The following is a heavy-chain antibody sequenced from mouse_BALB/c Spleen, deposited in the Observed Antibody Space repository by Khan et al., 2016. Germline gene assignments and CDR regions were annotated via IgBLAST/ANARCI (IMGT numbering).Heavy chain of an antibody. J-gene: IGHJ3*01. D-gene: IGHD2-4*01. Sequence: QVQLQQSGAELVKPGASVKLSCKASGYTFTSYYMYWVKQRPGPGLEWIGEINPSNGDTNFNERFKSKATLTVDKSSSTTYMQFSSLTSEDSAVYYCTRAGYDYPFAYWGQGTLVTVSA. V-gene: IGHV1S81*02. CDR3: TRAGYDYPFAY. CDR1: GYTFTSYY. CDR2: INPSNGDT.